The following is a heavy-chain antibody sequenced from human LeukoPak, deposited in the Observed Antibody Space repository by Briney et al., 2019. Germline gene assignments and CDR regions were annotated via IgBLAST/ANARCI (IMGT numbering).Heavy chain of an antibody. V-gene: IGHV3-33*01. CDR3: ARQGYYDILTGPQDYGMDV. Sequence: GGSLRFSCAASGFTFSSYGMHGVGQAPGKGLEWVAVIGYDGSNKYYADSVKGRFTISRDNSKNTLYLQMNSLRAEDTAVYYCARQGYYDILTGPQDYGMDVWGKGTTVTVSS. CDR1: GFTFSSYG. J-gene: IGHJ6*04. CDR2: IGYDGSNK. D-gene: IGHD3-9*01.